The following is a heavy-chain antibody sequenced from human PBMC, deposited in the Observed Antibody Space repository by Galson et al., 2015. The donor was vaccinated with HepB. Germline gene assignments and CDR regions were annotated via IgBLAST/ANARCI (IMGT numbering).Heavy chain of an antibody. V-gene: IGHV1-3*01. D-gene: IGHD3-16*01. Sequence: SVKVSCKASGYTFTSYVMHWMRQAPGQRLEWMGWINAGNGNTKYSQKFQDRVTITRDTSASTAYMELSSLRSEDTAVYYCARGAGGLWASDIWGQGTMVTVSS. CDR2: INAGNGNT. J-gene: IGHJ3*02. CDR1: GYTFTSYV. CDR3: ARGAGGLWASDI.